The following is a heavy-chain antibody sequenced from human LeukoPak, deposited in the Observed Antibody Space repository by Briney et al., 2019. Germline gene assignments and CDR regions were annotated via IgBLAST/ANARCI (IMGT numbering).Heavy chain of an antibody. V-gene: IGHV4-30-4*01. Sequence: SQTLSLTCTVSGGSISSGDYYWSWIRQPPGKGLEWIGYIYYSGSTYYNPSLKSRVTISVGTSKNQFSLKLSSVTAADTAVYYCARERGPYGDYVGFDYWGQGTLVTVSS. CDR2: IYYSGST. CDR3: ARERGPYGDYVGFDY. J-gene: IGHJ4*02. D-gene: IGHD4-17*01. CDR1: GGSISSGDYY.